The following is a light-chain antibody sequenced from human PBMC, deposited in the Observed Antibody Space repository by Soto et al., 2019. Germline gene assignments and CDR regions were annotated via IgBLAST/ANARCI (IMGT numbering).Light chain of an antibody. CDR2: AVS. CDR3: CSYTVSGTYV. CDR1: CSDVGGYNY. J-gene: IGLJ1*01. Sequence: QSVLTQPASVSGSPGQSITISCTGTCSDVGGYNYVSWYQQHPGKAPKLMIYAVSNRPSGVSNRFSGSKSGNTATLTISGLQAEDEADYYCCSYTVSGTYVFGTGTKVTVL. V-gene: IGLV2-14*01.